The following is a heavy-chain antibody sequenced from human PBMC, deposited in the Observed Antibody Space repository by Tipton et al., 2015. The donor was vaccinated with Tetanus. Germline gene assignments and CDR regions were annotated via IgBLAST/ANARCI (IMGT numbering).Heavy chain of an antibody. D-gene: IGHD1-14*01. Sequence: LRLSCTVSGSSITSTTHYWGWIRQAPGKGLEWIGIIYYSGSTYYNASLRSRITISVDTSKNLFSLNLSSVTAADTAVYYCAFLPNHGLVPSFDPWGQGTLVTVSS. CDR2: IYYSGST. CDR1: GSSITSTTHY. J-gene: IGHJ5*02. CDR3: AFLPNHGLVPSFDP. V-gene: IGHV4-39*02.